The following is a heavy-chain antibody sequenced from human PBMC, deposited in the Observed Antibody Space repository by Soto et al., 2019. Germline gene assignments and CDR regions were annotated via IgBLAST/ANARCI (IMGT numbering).Heavy chain of an antibody. J-gene: IGHJ5*02. CDR2: MNVCNGHT. D-gene: IGHD6-19*01. CDR3: ARDLSSGWFDH. Sequence: QVQLVQSGAEVKKPGASVKVSCKASGYIFNNYAIRWVRQAPGQGLEWMGWMNVCNGHTKYAQKVQGRLTMTTDTSTSTAYMELRNLRSDDKAVYYCARDLSSGWFDHWGQGTLVTVSS. CDR1: GYIFNNYA. V-gene: IGHV1-18*01.